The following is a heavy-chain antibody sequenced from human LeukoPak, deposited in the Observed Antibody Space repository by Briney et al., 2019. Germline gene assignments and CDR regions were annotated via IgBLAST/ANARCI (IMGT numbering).Heavy chain of an antibody. CDR1: GGSISSYY. CDR3: VRGPYGASISKWFDP. V-gene: IGHV4-4*07. CDR2: IHTSGST. D-gene: IGHD4/OR15-4a*01. Sequence: SETLSLTCTVSGGSISSYYWSWIRQPPGKGLEWIGLIHTSGSTNYNPSLKSRVTMSVDTSKNQFSLKLSSVTAADTAVYYCVRGPYGASISKWFDPWGQGTQVIVSP. J-gene: IGHJ5*02.